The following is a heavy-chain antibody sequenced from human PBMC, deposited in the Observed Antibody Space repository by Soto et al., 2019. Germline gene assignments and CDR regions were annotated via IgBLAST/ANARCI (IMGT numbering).Heavy chain of an antibody. CDR2: ISGSGGST. CDR3: AKDFDLTGDLSAY. D-gene: IGHD7-27*01. Sequence: GSLRLSCAASGFTFSSYAMSWVRQAPGKGLEWVAAISGSGGSTYYADSGKGRFTISRDNSKNTLYLQMNSLRAEDTAVYYCAKDFDLTGDLSAYWGQGTLVTVSS. CDR1: GFTFSSYA. V-gene: IGHV3-23*01. J-gene: IGHJ4*02.